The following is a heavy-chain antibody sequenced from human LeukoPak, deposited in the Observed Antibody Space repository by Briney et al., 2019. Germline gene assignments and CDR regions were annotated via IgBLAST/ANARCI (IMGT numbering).Heavy chain of an antibody. Sequence: GGSLRLSCAASGFTFSSYAMSWVRQAPGKGLEWVSAISGSGGSTYYADSVKGRFTISRDNSKNTLYLQMNSLRAEDTAVYYCAKRSGYSSSWDYYYYGMDVWDQGTTVTVSS. V-gene: IGHV3-23*01. CDR1: GFTFSSYA. CDR3: AKRSGYSSSWDYYYYGMDV. D-gene: IGHD6-13*01. J-gene: IGHJ6*02. CDR2: ISGSGGST.